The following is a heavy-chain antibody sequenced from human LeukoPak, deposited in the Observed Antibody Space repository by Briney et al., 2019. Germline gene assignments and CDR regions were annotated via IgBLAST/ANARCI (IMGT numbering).Heavy chain of an antibody. J-gene: IGHJ6*03. CDR2: IKQDGSEK. V-gene: IGHV3-7*01. Sequence: GGSLRLSCAASGFTFSSYWMSWVRQAPGKGLEWVANIKQDGSEKYYVDSVNGRFTISRDNAKNSLYLQMNSLRAEDTAVYYCARERRRITIFGVARTQNMDVWGKGTTVTVSS. CDR1: GFTFSSYW. D-gene: IGHD3-3*01. CDR3: ARERRRITIFGVARTQNMDV.